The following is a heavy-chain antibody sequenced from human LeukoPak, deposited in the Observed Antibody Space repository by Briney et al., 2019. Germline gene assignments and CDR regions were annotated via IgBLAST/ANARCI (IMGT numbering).Heavy chain of an antibody. CDR1: GGSFSGYY. J-gene: IGHJ5*02. V-gene: IGHV4-34*01. Sequence: PSETLSLTCAVYGGSFSGYYWSWIRQPPGKGLEWIGEINHSGSTNYNPSLKSRVTISVDTSKNQFSLKLSSVTAADTAVCYCARGQQWLPHNWFDPWGQGTLVTVSS. CDR3: ARGQQWLPHNWFDP. D-gene: IGHD3-22*01. CDR2: INHSGST.